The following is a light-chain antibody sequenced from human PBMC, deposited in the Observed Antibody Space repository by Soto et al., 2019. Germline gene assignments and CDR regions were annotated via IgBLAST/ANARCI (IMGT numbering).Light chain of an antibody. CDR2: AAS. CDR3: QQIDSYPRT. CDR1: QGISS. Sequence: IQLTQSPSSLSASVGDSVTITCRAGQGISSLAWYQQKPGKAPNLLISAASTLQTGVPSRFSGSGSGTDFALTISSLQPEDFATYYCQQIDSYPRTFGQGTKVEIK. V-gene: IGKV1-9*01. J-gene: IGKJ1*01.